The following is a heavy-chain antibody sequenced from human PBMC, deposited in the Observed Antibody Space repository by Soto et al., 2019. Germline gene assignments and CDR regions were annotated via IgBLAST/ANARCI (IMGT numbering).Heavy chain of an antibody. CDR2: ISDSGGRT. D-gene: IGHD6-13*01. CDR3: ARAPCTSSSCLGMDV. J-gene: IGHJ6*02. CDR1: GFSFRGYA. V-gene: IGHV3-23*01. Sequence: EVQLLESGGGLVQPGGSLRLSCVASGFSFRGYAMSWVRQAPGKGLEWVSAISDSGGRTYYADSVKGRFTISRDNSKNTLYLQMNSLRAADTAVCYCARAPCTSSSCLGMDVWGQGTTVTVSS.